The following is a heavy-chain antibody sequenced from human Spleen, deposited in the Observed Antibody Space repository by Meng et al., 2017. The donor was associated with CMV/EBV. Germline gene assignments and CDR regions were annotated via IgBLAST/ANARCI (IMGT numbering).Heavy chain of an antibody. D-gene: IGHD3-22*01. J-gene: IGHJ4*02. CDR2: INWNGGST. Sequence: GESLKISCAASGFTFDDYGMSWVRQAPGKGLEWVSGINWNGGSTGYADSVKGRFTISRDNAKNSLYLQMNSLRAEDTALYYCARDRGHYYDSSGYLGYWGQGTLVTVSS. CDR1: GFTFDDYG. CDR3: ARDRGHYYDSSGYLGY. V-gene: IGHV3-20*04.